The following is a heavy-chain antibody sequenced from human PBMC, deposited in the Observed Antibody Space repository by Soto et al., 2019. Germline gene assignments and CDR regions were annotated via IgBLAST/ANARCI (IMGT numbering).Heavy chain of an antibody. CDR1: GGSISSHF. Sequence: SETLSLTCTVSGGSISSHFWTWIRQPPGKGLEWIGYIYYSGSTNYNPSLKSRVTISVDTSKNQFSLKLSSVTAADTAVYYCAREGYGDYDDSSTPYDMDVWGQGTTVTVSS. J-gene: IGHJ6*02. CDR3: AREGYGDYDDSSTPYDMDV. CDR2: IYYSGST. D-gene: IGHD4-17*01. V-gene: IGHV4-59*11.